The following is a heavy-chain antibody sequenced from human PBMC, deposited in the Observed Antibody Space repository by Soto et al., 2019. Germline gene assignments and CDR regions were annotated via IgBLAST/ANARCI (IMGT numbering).Heavy chain of an antibody. J-gene: IGHJ6*02. V-gene: IGHV4-30-4*01. CDR2: TDYSGST. D-gene: IGHD6-19*01. Sequence: QVQLQESGPGLVTPSQTLSLTCTVSGASIFSGDFYWTWIRQPPGEGLEWIGYTDYSGSTYYNPSLMYRVTISIDTSKNQFSLKLRSVTAADTAVYYCVRDHQWLLMDVWGQGTTVTVSS. CDR3: VRDHQWLLMDV. CDR1: GASIFSGDFY.